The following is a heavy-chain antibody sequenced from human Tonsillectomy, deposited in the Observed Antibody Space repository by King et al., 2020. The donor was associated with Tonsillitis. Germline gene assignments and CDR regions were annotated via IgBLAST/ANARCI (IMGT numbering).Heavy chain of an antibody. J-gene: IGHJ4*02. CDR3: ARGALGKNSLDY. D-gene: IGHD7-27*01. CDR2: INHSGST. Sequence: VQLQQWGAGLLKPSEPLSLTCAVYGVSFSGYYWSWIRQPPGKGLEWIGEINHSGSTNYNPSLKSRVTISVDTSKNQFSLKLSSVTAADTAVYYCARGALGKNSLDYWGQGTLVTVSS. CDR1: GVSFSGYY. V-gene: IGHV4-34*01.